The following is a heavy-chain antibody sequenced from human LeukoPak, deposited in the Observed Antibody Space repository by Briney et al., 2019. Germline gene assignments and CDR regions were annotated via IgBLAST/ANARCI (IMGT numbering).Heavy chain of an antibody. V-gene: IGHV3-64*01. Sequence: PGGSLRLSCAASGFTFSIYAMHWVRQAPGTGLEYVSAISSNGGSTFYANSVKGRFTISRDTSKNTLYLQMGSLRADDMAVYYCVRVSGSYGYWGQGTLVTVSS. CDR2: ISSNGGST. CDR1: GFTFSIYA. J-gene: IGHJ4*02. D-gene: IGHD1-26*01. CDR3: VRVSGSYGY.